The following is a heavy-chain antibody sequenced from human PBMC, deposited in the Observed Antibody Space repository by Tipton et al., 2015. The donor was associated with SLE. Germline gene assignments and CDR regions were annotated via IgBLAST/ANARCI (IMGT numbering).Heavy chain of an antibody. V-gene: IGHV4-59*12. CDR1: GGSISSYY. CDR2: IYYSGST. Sequence: LRLSCTVSGGSISSYYWSWIRQPPGKGLEWIGYIYYSGSTNYNPSLKSRVTISVDTSKNQFSLKLSSVTAADTAVYYCARGMTTLRYWGQGTLVTVSS. CDR3: ARGMTTLRY. J-gene: IGHJ4*02. D-gene: IGHD4-11*01.